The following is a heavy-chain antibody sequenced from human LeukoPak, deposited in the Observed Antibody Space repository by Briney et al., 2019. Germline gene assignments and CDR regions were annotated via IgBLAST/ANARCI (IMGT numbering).Heavy chain of an antibody. CDR2: INHSGST. CDR3: ARGPRPRYRYSSSSRPIDY. CDR1: GGSFSGYY. J-gene: IGHJ4*02. D-gene: IGHD6-6*01. V-gene: IGHV4-34*01. Sequence: SETLSLTCAVYGGSFSGYYWSWIRQPPGKGLEWIGEINHSGSTNYNPSLKSRVTIAVDTSKNQFSLKLSSVTAADTAVYYCARGPRPRYRYSSSSRPIDYWGQGTLVTVSS.